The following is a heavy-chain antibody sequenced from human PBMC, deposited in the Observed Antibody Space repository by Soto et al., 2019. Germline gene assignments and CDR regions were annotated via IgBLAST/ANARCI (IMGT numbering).Heavy chain of an antibody. D-gene: IGHD3-3*01. Sequence: GGSLRLSCAASGFTFSSYSMNWVRQAPGKGLEWVSSISSSSSYINYADSLQGRFTISRDNARDSLYLQMNSLRAEDTAVYYCARGLEWPNYMDVWGKGTTVTVSS. V-gene: IGHV3-21*01. CDR1: GFTFSSYS. CDR3: ARGLEWPNYMDV. CDR2: ISSSSSYI. J-gene: IGHJ6*03.